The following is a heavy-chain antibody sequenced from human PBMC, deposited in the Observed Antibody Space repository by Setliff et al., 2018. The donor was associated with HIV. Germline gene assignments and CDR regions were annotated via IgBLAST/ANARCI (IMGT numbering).Heavy chain of an antibody. CDR2: IFSSGGT. Sequence: PSETLSLTCSVFGDYIRSSRYYWGWIRQPPGKGLEWIGSIFSSGGTYLNPSLRGRVTISVDTAKNQLSLSLRSVTAADTAVYYCARDSPHYYDGSGYYQGYYYYYLDVWGKGTTVTVS. CDR3: ARDSPHYYDGSGYYQGYYYYYLDV. D-gene: IGHD3-22*01. V-gene: IGHV4-39*07. CDR1: GDYIRSSRYY. J-gene: IGHJ6*03.